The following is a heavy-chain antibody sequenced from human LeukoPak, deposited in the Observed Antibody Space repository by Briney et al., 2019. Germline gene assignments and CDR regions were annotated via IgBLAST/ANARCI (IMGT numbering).Heavy chain of an antibody. J-gene: IGHJ6*03. CDR3: ARMYPILYYYMDV. V-gene: IGHV7-4-1*02. CDR2: INTNTGNP. D-gene: IGHD2-2*01. Sequence: GASVKVSCKASGYTFTRYTMNWVRQAPGQGLEWMGWINTNTGNPTYAQGFTGRFVFSLDTSVSTAYLQISGLQAEDTAVYYCARMYPILYYYMDVWGKGTTVTVSS. CDR1: GYTFTRYT.